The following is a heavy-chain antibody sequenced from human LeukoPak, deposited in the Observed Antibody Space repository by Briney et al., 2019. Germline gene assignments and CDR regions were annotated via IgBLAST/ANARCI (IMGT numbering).Heavy chain of an antibody. CDR2: ISYSGST. D-gene: IGHD3-9*01. CDR1: GGSISSSTYY. Sequence: PSETLSLTCTVSGGSISSSTYYWGWIRQPPGKGLDWVGTISYSGSTYYNPSLKSRVTISVDTSKNQFSLKLTSVTAADTAVYYCAKDGGDILTGYVDYWGQGTLVTVSS. CDR3: AKDGGDILTGYVDY. J-gene: IGHJ4*02. V-gene: IGHV4-39*02.